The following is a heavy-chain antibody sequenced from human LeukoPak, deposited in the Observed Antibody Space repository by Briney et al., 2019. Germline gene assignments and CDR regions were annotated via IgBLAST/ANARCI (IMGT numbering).Heavy chain of an antibody. Sequence: ASVKVSCKASGYTFTSYGISWVRQAPGQGLEWMGWISAYNGNTNCAQKLQGRVTMTTDTSTSTAYMELRSLRSDDTAVYYCARSRNYYGSGSYYNSNFYYFDYWGQGTLVTVSS. CDR1: GYTFTSYG. CDR2: ISAYNGNT. CDR3: ARSRNYYGSGSYYNSNFYYFDY. D-gene: IGHD3-10*01. V-gene: IGHV1-18*01. J-gene: IGHJ4*02.